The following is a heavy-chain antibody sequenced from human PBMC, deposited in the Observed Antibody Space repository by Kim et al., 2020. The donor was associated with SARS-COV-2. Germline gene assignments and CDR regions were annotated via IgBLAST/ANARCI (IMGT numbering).Heavy chain of an antibody. CDR1: GGSISSYY. D-gene: IGHD3-22*01. CDR2: IYTSGST. V-gene: IGHV4-4*07. Sequence: SETLSLTCTVSGGSISSYYWSWIRQPAGKGLEWIGRIYTSGSTNYNPSLKSRVTMSVDTSKSQFSLKLSSVTAADTAVYYCARAGWAGDYDSSGYYWSYYYGMDVWGQGTTVTVSS. J-gene: IGHJ6*02. CDR3: ARAGWAGDYDSSGYYWSYYYGMDV.